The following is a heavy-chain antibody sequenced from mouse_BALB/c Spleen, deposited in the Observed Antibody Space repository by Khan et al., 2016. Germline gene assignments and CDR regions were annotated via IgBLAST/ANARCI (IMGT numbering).Heavy chain of an antibody. CDR1: GFTFNTNA. J-gene: IGHJ3*01. V-gene: IGHV10S3*01. CDR2: IRSKSNNYAT. CDR3: VRDMLTRAY. Sequence: EVQLVEPGGGLVQPKGSLKLSCAASGFTFNTNAMNWVRQAPGKGLEWVARIRSKSNNYATYYADSVKDRFNISRDDSQSMLYLQMNNLKTEDTAMYYCVRDMLTRAYWGQGTLVTFSA. D-gene: IGHD2-2*01.